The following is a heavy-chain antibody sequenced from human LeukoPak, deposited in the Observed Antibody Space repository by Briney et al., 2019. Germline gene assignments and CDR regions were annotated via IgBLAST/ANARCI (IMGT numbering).Heavy chain of an antibody. D-gene: IGHD3-22*01. CDR3: ARGGPNYSSGYYEWFDP. CDR1: GFTFSSSA. V-gene: IGHV3-23*01. Sequence: PGGSLRLSCGASGFTFSSSAMSWVRQAPGKGLEWVSSISGSGVSTYYADSVKGRFTISRDNSKNTLYLQMNSLRAEDTAVYYCARGGPNYSSGYYEWFDPWGQGTLVTVSS. J-gene: IGHJ5*02. CDR2: ISGSGVST.